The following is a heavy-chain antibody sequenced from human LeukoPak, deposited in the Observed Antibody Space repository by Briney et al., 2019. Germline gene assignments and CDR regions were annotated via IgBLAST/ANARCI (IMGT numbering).Heavy chain of an antibody. V-gene: IGHV1-8*01. CDR1: GYTFTNYD. J-gene: IGHJ5*02. CDR3: ARGRMYYYGSGSPPLTA. CDR2: MNPNSGIT. Sequence: ASVTVSFMGSGYTFTNYDINGVRQASGQGGEGMGWMNPNSGITGYAQKFQGRVTMTRNTSIITAYMELSSLRSEDTAVYYCARGRMYYYGSGSPPLTAWGQGTLVTVSS. D-gene: IGHD3-10*01.